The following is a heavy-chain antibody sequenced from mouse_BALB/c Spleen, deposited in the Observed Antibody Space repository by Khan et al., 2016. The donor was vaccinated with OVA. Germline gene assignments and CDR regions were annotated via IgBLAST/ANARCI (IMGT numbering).Heavy chain of an antibody. J-gene: IGHJ3*01. Sequence: VQLKESGPGLVKPSQSLSLTCTVTGYSITSEFAWNWLRQFPGNKLEWMGYISYSGKTRYNPSLKSLISITRDPSRNQFFLQLNSVTTEDTATYYCARKDYYDYDPFPYWGQGTLVTVSA. CDR2: ISYSGKT. V-gene: IGHV3-2*02. CDR1: GYSITSEFA. CDR3: ARKDYYDYDPFPY. D-gene: IGHD2-4*01.